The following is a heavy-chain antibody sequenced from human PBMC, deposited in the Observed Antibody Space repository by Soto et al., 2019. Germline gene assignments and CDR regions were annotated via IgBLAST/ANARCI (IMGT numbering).Heavy chain of an antibody. D-gene: IGHD3-3*01. CDR2: ISGSGGST. V-gene: IGHV3-23*01. J-gene: IGHJ4*02. Sequence: GGSLRLSCAASGFTFSSYAMSWVRQAPGKGQEWVSAISGSGGSTYYADSVKGRFTISRDNSKNTLYLQMNSLRAEDTAVYYCAKGPPWDDFRSGYYNYWGQGTLVTVSS. CDR1: GFTFSSYA. CDR3: AKGPPWDDFRSGYYNY.